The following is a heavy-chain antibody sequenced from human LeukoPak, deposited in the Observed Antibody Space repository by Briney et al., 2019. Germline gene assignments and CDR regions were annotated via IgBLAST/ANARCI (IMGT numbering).Heavy chain of an antibody. CDR2: MCSGGST. J-gene: IGHJ3*02. CDR3: ASAEVSPRAFDI. V-gene: IGHV3-66*01. Sequence: GGSLRLSCTASGFTVSSNYMSWVRQAPGKGLEWVSVMCSGGSTYYAESVKGRITISRDSSKNTLYLQMNSLRADDTAVYYCASAEVSPRAFDIWGQGTMVTVSS. CDR1: GFTVSSNY.